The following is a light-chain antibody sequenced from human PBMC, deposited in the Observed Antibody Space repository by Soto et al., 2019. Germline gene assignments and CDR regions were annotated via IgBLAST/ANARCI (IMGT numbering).Light chain of an antibody. V-gene: IGKV1-5*01. J-gene: IGKJ1*01. CDR2: TAS. Sequence: DIPMTHSPSTLSASVGDTVTITCRASQTIRRWLAWYQQKPGKAPRLLIYTASTLESGVPSRFSASGSGTEFTLTISSLHPDDFATYYCQEYNNYWTFGQGTKV. CDR1: QTIRRW. CDR3: QEYNNYWT.